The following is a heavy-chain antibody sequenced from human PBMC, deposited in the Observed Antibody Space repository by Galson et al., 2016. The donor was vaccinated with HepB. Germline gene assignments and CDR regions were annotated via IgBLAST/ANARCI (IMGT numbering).Heavy chain of an antibody. V-gene: IGHV3-48*01. CDR3: ARPYTYYFGSGSYFDVLHYGMDV. J-gene: IGHJ6*02. CDR2: ISASSGTI. Sequence: SLRLSCAASGFRFSDYNMNWVRQAPGRGLEWVAYISASSGTIYYADSVKGRFTISRDNANNSLPLQMNSLRAEDTAFYYCARPYTYYFGSGSYFDVLHYGMDVRGQGTTVTVSS. CDR1: GFRFSDYN. D-gene: IGHD3-10*01.